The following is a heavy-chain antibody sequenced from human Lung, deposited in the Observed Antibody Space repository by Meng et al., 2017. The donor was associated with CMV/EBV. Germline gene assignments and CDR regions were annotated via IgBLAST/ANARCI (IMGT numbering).Heavy chain of an antibody. D-gene: IGHD2-2*01. CDR3: ARAKDCSSTTCYGDY. Sequence: GGSLRLSCAASGFTFSTYPMIWVRQAPGKGLEWVSSISSSSYYIFYGDSVKGRFTVSRDNAKDSLFLQMNSLRAEDTAVYYCARAKDCSSTTCYGDYWGKGTLVPVSS. V-gene: IGHV3-21*01. CDR2: ISSSSYYI. J-gene: IGHJ4*02. CDR1: GFTFSTYP.